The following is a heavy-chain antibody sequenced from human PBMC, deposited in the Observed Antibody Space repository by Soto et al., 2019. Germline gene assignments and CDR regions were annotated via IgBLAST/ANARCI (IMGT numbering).Heavy chain of an antibody. V-gene: IGHV3-23*01. CDR1: GFTFSSYA. Sequence: EVQLLESGGGLVQPGGSLRLSCAASGFTFSSYAMSWVRQAPGKGLEWVSAISGSGGSTYYADSVKGRFTISRDNSKNTLYLQMNIMRAEDTAVYYCAKDVTYCSGGSCYSYKALDIWGQGTMVTVSS. D-gene: IGHD2-15*01. CDR2: ISGSGGST. J-gene: IGHJ3*02. CDR3: AKDVTYCSGGSCYSYKALDI.